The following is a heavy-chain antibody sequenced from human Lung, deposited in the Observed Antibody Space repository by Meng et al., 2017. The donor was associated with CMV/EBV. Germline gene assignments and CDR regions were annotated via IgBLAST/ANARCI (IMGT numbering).Heavy chain of an antibody. D-gene: IGHD5-12*01. V-gene: IGHV3-11*04. CDR3: ARVRTRGYSGYGADAFDI. CDR2: ISSSGSTI. J-gene: IGHJ3*02. Sequence: LTXAASGFTFSDYYMSWIRQAPGKGLEWVSYISSSGSTIYYADSVKGRFTISRDNAKNSLYLQMNSLRAEDTAVYYCARVRTRGYSGYGADAFDIWXQGTMVTVSS. CDR1: GFTFSDYY.